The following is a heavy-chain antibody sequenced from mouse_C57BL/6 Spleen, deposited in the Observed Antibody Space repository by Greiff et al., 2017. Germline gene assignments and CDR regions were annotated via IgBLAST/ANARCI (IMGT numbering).Heavy chain of an antibody. D-gene: IGHD3-1*01. Sequence: EVKVVESGEGLVKPGGSLKLSCAASGFTFSSYAMSWVRQTPEKRLEWVAYISSGGDYIYYADTVKGRFTISRDNARNTLYLQMSILKSEATAMYYCTRVGEAWFAYWGQGTLVTVSA. CDR1: GFTFSSYA. CDR3: TRVGEAWFAY. J-gene: IGHJ3*01. CDR2: ISSGGDYI. V-gene: IGHV5-9-1*02.